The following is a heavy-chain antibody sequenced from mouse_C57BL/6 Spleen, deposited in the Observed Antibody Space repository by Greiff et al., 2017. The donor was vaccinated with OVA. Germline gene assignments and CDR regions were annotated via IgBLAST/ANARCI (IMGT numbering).Heavy chain of an antibody. CDR2: IYPGSGST. CDR3: ARDYYGQGGYFDY. Sequence: QVQLKQPGAELVKPGASVKMSCKASGYTFTSYWITWVKQRPGQGLEWIGDIYPGSGSTNYNEKFKSKATLTVDTSSSTAYMQLSSLTSEDSAVYYCARDYYGQGGYFDYWGQGTTLTVSS. CDR1: GYTFTSYW. D-gene: IGHD1-1*01. J-gene: IGHJ2*01. V-gene: IGHV1-55*01.